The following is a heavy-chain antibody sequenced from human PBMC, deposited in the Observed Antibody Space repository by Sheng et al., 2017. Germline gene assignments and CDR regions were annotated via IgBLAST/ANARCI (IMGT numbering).Heavy chain of an antibody. CDR3: AKELAAAGTPLWLDP. V-gene: IGHV4-59*11. J-gene: IGHJ5*02. Sequence: QVQLQESGPGLVKPLGDPCPSPALSLVAPSVVTLGVGSGSPQGRDWSGLAISITVGAPSTTPPSKSRVTISVDTSKNQFSLKLRSVTAADTAVYYCAKELAAAGTPLWLDPWGQGTLVTVSS. CDR2: SITVGAP. CDR1: VAPSVVTL. D-gene: IGHD6-13*01.